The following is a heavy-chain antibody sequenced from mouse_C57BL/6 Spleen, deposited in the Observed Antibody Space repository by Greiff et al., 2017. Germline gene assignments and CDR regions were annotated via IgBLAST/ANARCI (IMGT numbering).Heavy chain of an antibody. Sequence: EVQLQQSGPELVKPGASVKISCKASGYTFTDYYMTWVKQSHGKSLEWIGDINPNNGGTSYNQKFKGKATLTVDKSSSTAYMELRSLTSEDSAVYDCARRLLRYYYAMDDWGQGTSVTVSS. J-gene: IGHJ4*01. CDR1: GYTFTDYY. CDR3: ARRLLRYYYAMDD. V-gene: IGHV1-26*01. CDR2: INPNNGGT. D-gene: IGHD1-1*01.